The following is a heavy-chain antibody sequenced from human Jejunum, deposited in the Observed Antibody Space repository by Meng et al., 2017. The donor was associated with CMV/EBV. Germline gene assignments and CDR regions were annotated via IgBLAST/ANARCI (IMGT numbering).Heavy chain of an antibody. D-gene: IGHD3/OR15-3a*01. J-gene: IGHJ4*02. V-gene: IGHV3-53*05. Sequence: SMNYMGWVRQAPGKGLEWDSGIYSDGTTYDADSVKGRFTLSRDSSKNTLYLQMNSLRAEDTAVYYCAKDPTYMIFAVGIPTYFDYWGQGTLVTVSS. CDR2: IYSDGTT. CDR1: SMNY. CDR3: AKDPTYMIFAVGIPTYFDY.